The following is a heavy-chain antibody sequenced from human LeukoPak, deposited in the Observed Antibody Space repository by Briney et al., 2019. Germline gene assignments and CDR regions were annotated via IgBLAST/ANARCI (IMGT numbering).Heavy chain of an antibody. CDR1: GFTFSSYR. D-gene: IGHD5-18*01. J-gene: IGHJ5*02. Sequence: GGSLRLSCAASGFTFSSYRMTWVRQAPGKGLEWVSSISSSSSYIYYADSVKGRFTISRDNAKNSLYLQMNSLRAEDTAVYYCARDTAYNWFDPWGQGTLVTVSS. CDR3: ARDTAYNWFDP. V-gene: IGHV3-21*01. CDR2: ISSSSSYI.